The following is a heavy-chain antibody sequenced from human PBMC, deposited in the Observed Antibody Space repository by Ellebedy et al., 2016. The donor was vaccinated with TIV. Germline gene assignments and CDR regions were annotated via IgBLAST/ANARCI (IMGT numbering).Heavy chain of an antibody. J-gene: IGHJ4*02. D-gene: IGHD4-23*01. Sequence: GGSLRLXXAASGFTFSSYAMSWVRQAPGKGLEWVSAISGSGGSTYYADSVKGRFTISRDNSKNTLYLQMNSLRAEDTAVYYCAKDFRVTHFFDYWGQGTLVTVSS. CDR3: AKDFRVTHFFDY. V-gene: IGHV3-23*01. CDR1: GFTFSSYA. CDR2: ISGSGGST.